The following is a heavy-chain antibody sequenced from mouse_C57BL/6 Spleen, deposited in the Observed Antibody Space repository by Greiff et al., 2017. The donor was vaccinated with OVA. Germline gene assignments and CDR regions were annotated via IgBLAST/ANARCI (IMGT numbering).Heavy chain of an antibody. D-gene: IGHD1-1*01. CDR2: IDPETGGT. Sequence: QVHVKQSGAELVRPGASVTLSCKASGYTFTDYEMHWVKQTPVHGLEWIGAIDPETGGTAYNQKFKGKAILTADKSSSTAYMELRSLTSEDSAVYYCTRELTTVVATWYFDVWGTGTTVTVSS. CDR1: GYTFTDYE. J-gene: IGHJ1*03. CDR3: TRELTTVVATWYFDV. V-gene: IGHV1-15*01.